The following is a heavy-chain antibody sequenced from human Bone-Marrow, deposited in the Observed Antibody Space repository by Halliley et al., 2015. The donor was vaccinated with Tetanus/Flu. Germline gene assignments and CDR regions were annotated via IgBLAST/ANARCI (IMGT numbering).Heavy chain of an antibody. CDR3: AVDMGNFYDSSGLAH. V-gene: IGHV1-24*01. D-gene: IGHD3-22*01. CDR2: FGPEGGKT. Sequence: WMGGFGPEGGKTVYAERFQGRGSMTEDTSTDTAYMEMSRLVSEDTAVYYCAVDMGNFYDSSGLAHWGQGTLVTVSS. J-gene: IGHJ4*02.